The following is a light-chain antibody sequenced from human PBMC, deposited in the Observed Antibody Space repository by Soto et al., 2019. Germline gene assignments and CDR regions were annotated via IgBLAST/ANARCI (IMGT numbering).Light chain of an antibody. V-gene: IGKV1-5*01. J-gene: IGKJ1*01. CDR1: QSISSW. CDR3: KQYKSLWT. Sequence: DIQMTQSPSTLSASVGDRVTITCRASQSISSWLAWYQQKPGKAPKLLIYDASSLESGVPSRFSGSGSGTEFTLTISSLQPDDFATYYCKQYKSLWTFGQGTKVESK. CDR2: DAS.